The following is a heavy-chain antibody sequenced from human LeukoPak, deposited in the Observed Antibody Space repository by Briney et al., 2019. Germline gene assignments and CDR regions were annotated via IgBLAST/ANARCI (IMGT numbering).Heavy chain of an antibody. D-gene: IGHD3-9*01. Sequence: GGSLRLSCAASGFTFSSYSMNWVRQAPGKGLEWVSYISSSSSTIYYADSVKGRFTISRDNSKNTLYLQMNSLRAEDTAVYYCAKEPYDILTGYYDYWGQGTLVTVSS. J-gene: IGHJ4*02. CDR2: ISSSSSTI. V-gene: IGHV3-48*01. CDR1: GFTFSSYS. CDR3: AKEPYDILTGYYDY.